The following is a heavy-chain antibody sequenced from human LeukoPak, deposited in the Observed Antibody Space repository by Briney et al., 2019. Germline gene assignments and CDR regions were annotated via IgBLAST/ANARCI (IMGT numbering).Heavy chain of an antibody. CDR3: AREQVAAQNFDY. D-gene: IGHD2-15*01. J-gene: IGHJ4*02. V-gene: IGHV4-34*01. Sequence: SETLSLTCAVYGGSFSGYYWSWIRQPPGKGLEWIGEINHSGSTNYNPSLKSRVTISVDTSKNQFSLKLSSVTAADTAVYYCAREQVAAQNFDYWGQGTLVTVSS. CDR2: INHSGST. CDR1: GGSFSGYY.